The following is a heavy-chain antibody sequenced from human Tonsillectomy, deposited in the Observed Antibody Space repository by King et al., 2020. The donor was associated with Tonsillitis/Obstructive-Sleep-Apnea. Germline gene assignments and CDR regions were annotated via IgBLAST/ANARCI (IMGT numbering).Heavy chain of an antibody. CDR3: ASEVTTGAFDY. Sequence: QLQESGPGMVKPSQTLSLTCTVSGGSISSGGYYWSWIRQHPGKGLEWIGYIYDSGSTYYNPSLKSRITISLDTSKNQFYLKLSSVTAADTAVYYCASEVTTGAFDYWGQGTLVTVSS. V-gene: IGHV4-31*03. J-gene: IGHJ4*02. CDR2: IYDSGST. CDR1: GGSISSGGYY. D-gene: IGHD4-17*01.